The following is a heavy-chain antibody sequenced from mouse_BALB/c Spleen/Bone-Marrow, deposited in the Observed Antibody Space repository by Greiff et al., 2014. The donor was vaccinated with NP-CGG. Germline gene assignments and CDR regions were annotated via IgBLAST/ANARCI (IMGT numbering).Heavy chain of an antibody. CDR2: ILPGSGSS. Sequence: QVQLQQSGAELMKPGASVKISCKATGYTFSSYWIEWVKQRPGHGLEWIGEILPGSGSSNYNEKFKGKATITADTSSSTAYMQLSSLTSEDSAVYYCTRWGWSFDYWGQGTTLTVSS. J-gene: IGHJ2*01. CDR3: TRWGWSFDY. D-gene: IGHD2-3*01. CDR1: GYTFSSYW. V-gene: IGHV1-9*01.